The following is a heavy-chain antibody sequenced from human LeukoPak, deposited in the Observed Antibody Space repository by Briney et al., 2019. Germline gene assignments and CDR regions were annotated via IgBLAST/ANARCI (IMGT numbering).Heavy chain of an antibody. V-gene: IGHV1-18*01. J-gene: IGHJ3*02. Sequence: ASVTVSCTASGYTFTSYGISWVRQAPGKGLEWMGWISAYNGNTNYAQKLQRRVTMTTDTSTSTAYMELRSLRSDDTAVYYCARDWLVRHAFDIWGQGTMVTVSS. CDR3: ARDWLVRHAFDI. D-gene: IGHD3-22*01. CDR2: ISAYNGNT. CDR1: GYTFTSYG.